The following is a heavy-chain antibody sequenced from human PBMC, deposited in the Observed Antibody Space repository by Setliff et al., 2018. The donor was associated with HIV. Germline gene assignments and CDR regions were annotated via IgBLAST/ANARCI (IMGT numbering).Heavy chain of an antibody. CDR3: ARRQWLAANFDS. J-gene: IGHJ5*01. CDR1: GESFSGYY. CDR2: INHSGST. Sequence: SETLSLTCAVYGESFSGYYWSWIRQPPGKGLEWIGEINHSGSTNYKSSLKSRVTISMDTSKNQFSLKLTSVTAADTAVYFCARRQWLAANFDSWGQGTLVTVSS. V-gene: IGHV4-34*01. D-gene: IGHD6-19*01.